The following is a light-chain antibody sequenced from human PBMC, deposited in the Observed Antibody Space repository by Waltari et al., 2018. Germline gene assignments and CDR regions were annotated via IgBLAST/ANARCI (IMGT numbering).Light chain of an antibody. CDR1: QSLVNSKGKTY. V-gene: IGKV2-24*01. CDR2: RVS. Sequence: DIVMAQTPLSSPVTLGQPASISCRSSQSLVNSKGKTYLSWIQQKPGQPPRLLIYRVSQRFSGVPDRFSGSGAGTDFTLKXSRVEAEDVAVXYCMQASQVPWTFXXXTXVEXX. J-gene: IGKJ1*01. CDR3: MQASQVPWT.